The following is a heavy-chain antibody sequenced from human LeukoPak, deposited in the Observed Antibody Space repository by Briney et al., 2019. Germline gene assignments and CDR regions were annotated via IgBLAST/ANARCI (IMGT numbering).Heavy chain of an antibody. D-gene: IGHD1-26*01. J-gene: IGHJ5*02. CDR3: ARETGWDLGATRMRWFDP. CDR1: GGSISSSSYY. V-gene: IGHV4-39*07. CDR2: IYFSGGI. Sequence: PSETLSLTCTVSGGSISSSSYYWGWIRQPPGKGLEWIGSIYFSGGIYYNPSLKSRVTISVDTSKNQFSLKLSSVTAADTAVYYCARETGWDLGATRMRWFDPWGQGTLVTVSS.